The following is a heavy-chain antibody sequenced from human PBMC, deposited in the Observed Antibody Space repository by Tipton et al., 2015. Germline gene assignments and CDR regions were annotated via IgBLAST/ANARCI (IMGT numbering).Heavy chain of an antibody. CDR1: GGSVTIGAFY. D-gene: IGHD3-22*01. CDR2: IHSTGNS. V-gene: IGHV4-61*08. CDR3: ARHDSTGFHFED. J-gene: IGHJ4*02. Sequence: TLSLTCTVSGGSVTIGAFYWSWIRQPPGKGLEWIGYIHSTGNSAYNPSLQSRVTMSVDTPKNQFSLRLSSVTAADTAVYSCARHDSTGFHFEDWGQGTLVTVSS.